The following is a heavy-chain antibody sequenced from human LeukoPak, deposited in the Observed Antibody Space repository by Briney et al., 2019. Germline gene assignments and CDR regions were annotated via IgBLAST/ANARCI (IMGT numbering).Heavy chain of an antibody. D-gene: IGHD6-19*01. CDR3: ARDLLSTAGYFDY. CDR1: GGSISSYY. J-gene: IGHJ4*02. CDR2: IYYSGST. Sequence: SETLSLTCTVSGGSISSYYWSWIRQPPGKGLEWIGYIYYSGSTNYNPSLKSRVTISVDTSKNRFSLNLSSVTAADTAVYYCARDLLSTAGYFDYWGQGTLVTVSS. V-gene: IGHV4-59*01.